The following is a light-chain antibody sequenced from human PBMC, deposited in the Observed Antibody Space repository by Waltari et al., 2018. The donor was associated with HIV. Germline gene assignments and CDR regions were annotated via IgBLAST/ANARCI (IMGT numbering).Light chain of an antibody. CDR1: QSVLYDSKNENY. Sequence: LVMTQSPDSLAVCLGERATINCRSSQSVLYDSKNENYLSWYQQKPGQPPKLLLYWASTRESGVPDRFSGSGSVTDFTLTISSLQAEDVAVYYCQQYFDTPTFGQGTKVEIK. CDR2: WAS. J-gene: IGKJ1*01. V-gene: IGKV4-1*01. CDR3: QQYFDTPT.